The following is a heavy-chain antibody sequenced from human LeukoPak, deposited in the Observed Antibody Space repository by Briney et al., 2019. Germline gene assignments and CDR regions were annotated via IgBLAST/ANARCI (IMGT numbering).Heavy chain of an antibody. J-gene: IGHJ3*02. Sequence: ASVKVSCKASGYTFTGYYMHWVRQAPGQGLEWMGWINPNSGGTNYAQKFQGRVTMTRDTSISTAYMELSRLRSDDTAVYYCARPQREIRYFDWSDAFDIWGQGTMVTVSS. D-gene: IGHD3-9*01. V-gene: IGHV1-2*02. CDR1: GYTFTGYY. CDR3: ARPQREIRYFDWSDAFDI. CDR2: INPNSGGT.